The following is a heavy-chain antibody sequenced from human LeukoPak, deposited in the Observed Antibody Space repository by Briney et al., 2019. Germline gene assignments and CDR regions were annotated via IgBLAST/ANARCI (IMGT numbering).Heavy chain of an antibody. V-gene: IGHV4-38-2*02. CDR2: IYHSGST. CDR3: ARDRKLVRFLEWTPDFGFDL. J-gene: IGHJ5*02. D-gene: IGHD3-3*01. CDR1: GYSISSGYY. Sequence: SETLSLTCTVSGYSISSGYYWGWIRQPPGKGLEWIGSIYHSGSTYYNPSLKSRVTISVDTSKNQFSLKLSSVTAADTAVYYCARDRKLVRFLEWTPDFGFDLWGQGTLVTVSS.